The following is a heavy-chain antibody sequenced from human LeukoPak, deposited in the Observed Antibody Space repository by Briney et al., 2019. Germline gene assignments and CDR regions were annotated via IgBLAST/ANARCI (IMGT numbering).Heavy chain of an antibody. J-gene: IGHJ4*02. V-gene: IGHV1-46*01. CDR2: ISPSGAST. CDR1: GYTFTSYY. CDR3: ARAQWLETPDY. Sequence: AASVKVSCKASGYTFTSYYVHWVRQAPGQGLEWVGIISPSGASTSYAQKFQGRVTMTRDMSTSTVYMELSSLISEDTAVYYCARAQWLETPDYWGQGTLVTVSS. D-gene: IGHD5-12*01.